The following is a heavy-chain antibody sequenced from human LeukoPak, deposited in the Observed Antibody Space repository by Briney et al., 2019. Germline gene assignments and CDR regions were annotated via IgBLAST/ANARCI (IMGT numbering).Heavy chain of an antibody. Sequence: ASVKVSCKASGYTFTGYYMHWVRQAPGQGLEWMGRINPNSGGTNYAQKFQSRVTMTRDTSISTAYMELRRLRSDDTAVYYYARVGDGYNFAFDIWGQGTMVTVSS. CDR1: GYTFTGYY. CDR2: INPNSGGT. J-gene: IGHJ3*02. CDR3: ARVGDGYNFAFDI. V-gene: IGHV1-2*06. D-gene: IGHD5-24*01.